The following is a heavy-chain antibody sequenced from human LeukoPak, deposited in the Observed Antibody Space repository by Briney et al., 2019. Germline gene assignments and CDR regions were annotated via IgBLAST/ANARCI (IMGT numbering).Heavy chain of an antibody. CDR1: GYSFTSYW. CDR3: VRLRRRLVPGDAFDI. V-gene: IGHV5-51*01. Sequence: GESLKISCKGSGYSFTSYWIGWVRQMPGKGLEWMGIIYPGDSDTRYSPSFQGQVTISADKSISTAYLQWSSLKASDTAMYYCVRLRRRLVPGDAFDIWGQGTMVTVSS. J-gene: IGHJ3*02. CDR2: IYPGDSDT.